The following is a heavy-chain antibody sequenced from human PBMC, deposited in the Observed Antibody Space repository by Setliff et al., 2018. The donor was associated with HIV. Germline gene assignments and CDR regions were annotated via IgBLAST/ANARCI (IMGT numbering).Heavy chain of an antibody. CDR1: GGSISNFY. D-gene: IGHD3-22*01. CDR2: IYSTGDT. V-gene: IGHV4-4*07. J-gene: IGHJ4*02. CDR3: ARVRLTMIMMVDYFDQ. Sequence: SETLSLTCSVSGGSISNFYWSWIRQPPGKGLEWVGHIYSTGDTNYNPSFKSRVTLSADTSKNQLSLSLTSVTAADTAVYYCARVRLTMIMMVDYFDQWGQGTLVTVSS.